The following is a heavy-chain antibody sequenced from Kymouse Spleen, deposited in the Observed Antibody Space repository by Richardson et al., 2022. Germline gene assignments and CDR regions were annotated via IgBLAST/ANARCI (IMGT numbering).Heavy chain of an antibody. CDR3: TTAPGIAAAGNFDY. Sequence: EVQLVESGGGLVKPGGSLRLSCAASGFTFSNAWMSWVRQAPGKGLEWVGRIKSKTDGGTTDYAAPVKGRFTISRDDSKNTLYLQMNSLKTEDTAVYYCTTAPGIAAAGNFDYWGQGTLVTVSS. CDR2: IKSKTDGGTT. J-gene: IGHJ4*02. V-gene: IGHV3-15*01. CDR1: GFTFSNAW. D-gene: IGHD6-13*01.